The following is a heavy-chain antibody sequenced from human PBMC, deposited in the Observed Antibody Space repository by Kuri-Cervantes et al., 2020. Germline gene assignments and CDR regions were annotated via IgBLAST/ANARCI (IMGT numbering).Heavy chain of an antibody. CDR2: IYYSGST. J-gene: IGHJ2*01. Sequence: GSLRLSCTVSGGSISSSSYYWGWIRQPPGKGLEWIGSIYYSGSTYYNPSLKSRVTISVDTSKNQFSLKLSSVTAADTAVYYCARGERWYFDLWGRGTLVTVSS. CDR3: ARGERWYFDL. D-gene: IGHD1-1*01. V-gene: IGHV4-39*07. CDR1: GGSISSSSYY.